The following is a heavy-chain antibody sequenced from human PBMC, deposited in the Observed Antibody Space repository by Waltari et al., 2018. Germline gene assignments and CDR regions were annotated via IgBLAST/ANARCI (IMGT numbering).Heavy chain of an antibody. V-gene: IGHV4-39*01. J-gene: IGHJ4*02. D-gene: IGHD6-19*01. Sequence: QLQLQESGPGLVKPSETLSLTCTVSGGSISSSSYYWGWIRQPPGKGLEWIGSIYYSGSTCYNPSLNSRVPLSVDTSKNQFSLKLSSVTAADTAVYYCARGGSGHFDYWGQGTLVTVSS. CDR2: IYYSGST. CDR3: ARGGSGHFDY. CDR1: GGSISSSSYY.